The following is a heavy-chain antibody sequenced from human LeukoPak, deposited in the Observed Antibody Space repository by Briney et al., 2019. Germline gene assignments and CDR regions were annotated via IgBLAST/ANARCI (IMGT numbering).Heavy chain of an antibody. CDR2: IRYDGSNK. Sequence: PGGSLRLSCAASAFTFSSYGMHWLRQAPGKGLEWLAFIRYDGSNKYYADSVKGRFTISRDNSKNTLYLQMNSLRAEDTAVYYCAKDLSSSWYYFDYWGQGTLVTVSS. D-gene: IGHD6-13*01. CDR1: AFTFSSYG. J-gene: IGHJ4*02. V-gene: IGHV3-30*02. CDR3: AKDLSSSWYYFDY.